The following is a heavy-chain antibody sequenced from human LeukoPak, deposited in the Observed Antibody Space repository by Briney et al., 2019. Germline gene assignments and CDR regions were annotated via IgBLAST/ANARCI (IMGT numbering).Heavy chain of an antibody. D-gene: IGHD2-15*01. CDR2: INWNGGST. J-gene: IGHJ4*02. CDR1: GFTFDDYG. V-gene: IGHV3-20*04. CDR3: ARDRGGYCSGGSCYGDY. Sequence: PGGSLRLSCAASGFTFDDYGMSWVRQAPGKGLEWVSGINWNGGSTGYADSVKGRFTISRDNAKNSLYLQMNSLRAEDTALYYCARDRGGYCSGGSCYGDYWGQGTRVTVSS.